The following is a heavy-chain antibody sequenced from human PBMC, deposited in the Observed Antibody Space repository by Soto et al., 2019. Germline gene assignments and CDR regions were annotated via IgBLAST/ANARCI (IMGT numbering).Heavy chain of an antibody. V-gene: IGHV3-74*01. Sequence: PGGSLRLSCAASGFTFSSDWMHWVRQAPGKGLVWVSRINTDGSDTSYADSVKGRFTISRDNAKNTLYLQMNSLRADDTAVYYCARGPSDHGFDCWGQGTLVTVSS. J-gene: IGHJ4*02. CDR2: INTDGSDT. CDR3: ARGPSDHGFDC. CDR1: GFTFSSDW.